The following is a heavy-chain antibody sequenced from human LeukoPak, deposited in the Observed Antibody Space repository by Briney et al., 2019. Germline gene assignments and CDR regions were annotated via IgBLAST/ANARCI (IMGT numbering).Heavy chain of an antibody. CDR1: GGSISSGSYY. D-gene: IGHD3-10*01. Sequence: SETLSLTCTVSGGSISSGSYYWSWIRQPAGKGLEWIGRIYTSGSTNYNPSLKSRVTISVDKSKNQFSLKLSSVTAADTAVYYCARDRYGSGTAFDYWGQGTLVTVSS. CDR2: IYTSGST. CDR3: ARDRYGSGTAFDY. V-gene: IGHV4-61*02. J-gene: IGHJ4*02.